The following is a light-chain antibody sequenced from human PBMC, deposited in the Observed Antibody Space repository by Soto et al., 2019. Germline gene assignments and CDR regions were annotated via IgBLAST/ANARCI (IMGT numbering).Light chain of an antibody. CDR3: CAYAGSGTVV. V-gene: IGLV2-23*02. CDR1: SSDVGGSNF. CDR2: DVA. Sequence: QSVLTQPASVSDSPGQSITISCTGTSSDVGGSNFVSWYQQHPGKPPKLIIYDVANRPSGVSNRFSGSKSGNTASLTISGLQAEDEADYYCCAYAGSGTVVFGGGTKLTVL. J-gene: IGLJ3*02.